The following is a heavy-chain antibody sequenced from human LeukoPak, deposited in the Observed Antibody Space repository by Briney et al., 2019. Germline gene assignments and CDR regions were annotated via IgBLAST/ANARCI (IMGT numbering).Heavy chain of an antibody. V-gene: IGHV3-30*03. CDR2: VSSDGSID. D-gene: IGHD1-7*01. CDR1: GFTFSSYG. CDR3: TREGMGTTFSAWFDP. J-gene: IGHJ5*02. Sequence: GGSLRLSCAASGFTFSSYGMSWVRQAPGKGLEWVAVVSSDGSIDYYADSVRGRFTVSRDNSKNTMYLQVNSRRAEDTAVYYCTREGMGTTFSAWFDPWGQGTLVTVSS.